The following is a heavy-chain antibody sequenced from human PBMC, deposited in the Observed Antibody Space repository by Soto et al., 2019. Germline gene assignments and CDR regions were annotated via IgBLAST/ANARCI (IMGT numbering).Heavy chain of an antibody. CDR3: AREKEGLYYDSSGYYVDY. J-gene: IGHJ4*02. CDR1: GGSFSGYY. D-gene: IGHD3-22*01. CDR2: INHSGST. V-gene: IGHV4-34*01. Sequence: SETLSLTCAVYGGSFSGYYWSWIRQPPGKGLEWIGEINHSGSTNYNPSLKSRVTISVDTSKNHFSLKLSSVTAADTAVYYCAREKEGLYYDSSGYYVDYWGQGTLVTVSS.